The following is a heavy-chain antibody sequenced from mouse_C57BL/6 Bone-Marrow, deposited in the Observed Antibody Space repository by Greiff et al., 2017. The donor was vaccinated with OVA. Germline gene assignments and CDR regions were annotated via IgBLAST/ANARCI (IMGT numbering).Heavy chain of an antibody. CDR2: IDPETGGT. J-gene: IGHJ4*01. V-gene: IGHV1-15*01. D-gene: IGHD2-4*01. CDR3: TRDDYDYYAMDY. CDR1: GYTFTDYE. Sequence: VQVVESGAELVRPGASVTLSCKASGYTFTDYEMHWVKQTPVHGLEWIGAIDPETGGTAYNQKFKGKAILTADKSSSTAYMELRSLTSEDSAVYYCTRDDYDYYAMDYWGQGTSVTVSS.